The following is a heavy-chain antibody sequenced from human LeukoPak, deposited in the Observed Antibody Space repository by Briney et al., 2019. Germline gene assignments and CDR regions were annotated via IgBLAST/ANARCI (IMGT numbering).Heavy chain of an antibody. D-gene: IGHD3-22*01. V-gene: IGHV1-2*02. Sequence: GASVKVSCKASGYTFTSYGISWVRQAPGQGLEWMGWINPNSGDTNYAQKFQGRVTMTRDTSISTAYMELSSLRSDDTAMFYCARDERYDSSGYPFDYWGQGTLVTVSS. CDR1: GYTFTSYG. J-gene: IGHJ4*02. CDR3: ARDERYDSSGYPFDY. CDR2: INPNSGDT.